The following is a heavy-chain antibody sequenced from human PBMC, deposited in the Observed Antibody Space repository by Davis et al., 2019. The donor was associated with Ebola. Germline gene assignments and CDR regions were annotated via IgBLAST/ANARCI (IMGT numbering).Heavy chain of an antibody. Sequence: GESLKISCPASGYSFTSYWIGWVRLLPGKGLEWMGLIYPGDSDTRYSPSFQGQVTISADKSISTAYLQWNSLKASDTGIYYCARQSHHFLSGPRTWFDPWGQGTLVTVSS. CDR2: IYPGDSDT. J-gene: IGHJ5*02. V-gene: IGHV5-51*01. D-gene: IGHD3-3*01. CDR1: GYSFTSYW. CDR3: ARQSHHFLSGPRTWFDP.